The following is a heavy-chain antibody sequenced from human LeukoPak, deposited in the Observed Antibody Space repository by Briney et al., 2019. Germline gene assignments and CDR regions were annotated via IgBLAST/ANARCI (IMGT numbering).Heavy chain of an antibody. CDR2: INPNSGGT. J-gene: IGHJ1*01. CDR3: ARGGSFGGWYSSAEYFQH. V-gene: IGHV1-2*02. Sequence: ASVKVSCKASGYTFTCYYMHWVRQAPGQGLEWMGWINPNSGGTNYAQKFQGRVTMTRDTSISTAYMELSRLRSDDTAVYYCARGGSFGGWYSSAEYFQHWGQGTLVTVSS. D-gene: IGHD6-19*01. CDR1: GYTFTCYY.